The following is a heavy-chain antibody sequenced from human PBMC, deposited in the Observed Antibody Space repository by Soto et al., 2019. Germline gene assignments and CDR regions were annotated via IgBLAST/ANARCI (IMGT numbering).Heavy chain of an antibody. CDR1: GGTFSSYA. D-gene: IGHD1-26*01. J-gene: IGHJ6*02. Sequence: QVQLVQSGAEVKKPGSSVKVSCKASGGTFSSYAISWVRQAPGQGREWMGGIIPIFGTANYAQKFQGRVTITADESTSTAYMELSSLRSEDTAVYYCVRHSGSYYFYGMDVWGQGTTVTVSS. CDR2: IIPIFGTA. V-gene: IGHV1-69*01. CDR3: VRHSGSYYFYGMDV.